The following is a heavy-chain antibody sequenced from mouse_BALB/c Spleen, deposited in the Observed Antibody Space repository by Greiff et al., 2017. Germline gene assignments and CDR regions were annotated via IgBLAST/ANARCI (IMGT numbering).Heavy chain of an antibody. CDR2: ISDGGSYT. CDR3: AGGGLGYWWFDG. J-gene: IGHJ1*01. CDR1: GFTFSDYY. V-gene: IGHV5-4*02. Sequence: EVQLMESGGGLVKPGGSLKLSCAASGFTFSDYYMYWVRQTPEKRLEWVATISDGGSYTYYPDSVKGRFTISRDNAKNNLYLQMSRLKSEDTAMYCGAGGGLGYWWFDGWGAGTTVTVSA.